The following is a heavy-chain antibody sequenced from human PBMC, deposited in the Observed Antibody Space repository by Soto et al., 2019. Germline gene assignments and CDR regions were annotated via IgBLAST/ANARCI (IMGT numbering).Heavy chain of an antibody. CDR1: GGSISRSTYY. Sequence: SETLSLTCTVSGGSISRSTYYWGWIRQPPGKGLEWIGSIYYSGSTYYRPSLKSRVTISVDTSKNQFSLKLSSVTAADTAVYYCARQVPAAIRLGWFDPWGQGTLVTVS. V-gene: IGHV4-39*01. CDR2: IYYSGST. D-gene: IGHD2-2*02. CDR3: ARQVPAAIRLGWFDP. J-gene: IGHJ5*02.